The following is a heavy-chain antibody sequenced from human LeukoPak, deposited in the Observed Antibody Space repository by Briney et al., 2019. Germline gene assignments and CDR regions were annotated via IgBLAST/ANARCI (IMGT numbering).Heavy chain of an antibody. CDR3: AKDPRGGYSGSWYFDY. CDR2: ISGGGGPT. D-gene: IGHD1-26*01. J-gene: IGHJ4*02. V-gene: IGHV3-23*01. CDR1: GFTLSTYA. Sequence: GGSLRLSCVVSGFTLSTYAMSWVRQAPGKGLEWVSAISGGGGPTYYADSVKGRFTISRDNSKNTLYLQMNSLRAEDTAVYYCAKDPRGGYSGSWYFDYWGQGTLVTVSS.